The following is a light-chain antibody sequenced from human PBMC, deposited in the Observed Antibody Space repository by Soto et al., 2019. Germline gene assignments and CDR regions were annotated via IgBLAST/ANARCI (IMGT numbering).Light chain of an antibody. CDR1: QGIRND. CDR2: GAS. CDR3: QHYKSYPWT. V-gene: IGKV1-17*01. J-gene: IGKJ1*01. Sequence: DIQVTQSPSSLSASVGDRVTITCRASQGIRNDLAWYQQKPGKAPKRLIYGASSLQSGVPSRFSGSGSETEFTLTISSLQPDDFATYYCQHYKSYPWTFGQGTKVEIK.